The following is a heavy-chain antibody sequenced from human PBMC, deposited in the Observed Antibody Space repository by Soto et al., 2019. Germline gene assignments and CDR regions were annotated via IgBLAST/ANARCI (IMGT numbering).Heavy chain of an antibody. J-gene: IGHJ4*02. D-gene: IGHD6-19*01. CDR1: RFTFSNYW. Sequence: EVHLVESGGGLVQPGGSLRLSCAASRFTFSNYWMTWVRQAPGKGLEWVATIKQDGSERYYVDSVKGRFTISRDNAKNSLYLQMSSLRAEDTAVYYCAGGRGWYFPYWGQGTLVTVSS. V-gene: IGHV3-7*05. CDR3: AGGRGWYFPY. CDR2: IKQDGSER.